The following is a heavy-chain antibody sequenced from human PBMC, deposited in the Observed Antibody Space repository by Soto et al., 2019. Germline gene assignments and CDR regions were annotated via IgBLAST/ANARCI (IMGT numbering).Heavy chain of an antibody. CDR2: ISYDGSNK. CDR1: GFTFSSYG. CDR3: ANSRNTMTVDYFDY. Sequence: GGSLRLSCAASGFTFSSYGMHWVRQAPGKGLEWVAVISYDGSNKYYADSVKGRFTISRDNSKNTLYLQMNSLRAEDTAVYYCANSRNTMTVDYFDYWGQGTLVTVSS. D-gene: IGHD4-17*01. J-gene: IGHJ4*02. V-gene: IGHV3-30*18.